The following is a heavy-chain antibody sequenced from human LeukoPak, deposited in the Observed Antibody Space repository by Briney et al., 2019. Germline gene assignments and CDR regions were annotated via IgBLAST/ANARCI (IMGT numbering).Heavy chain of an antibody. D-gene: IGHD6-19*01. CDR2: IYYSGST. CDR3: ARVWGWSSGWYVINNWFDP. Sequence: SETLSLTCTVSGGSISSSSYYWGWIRQPPGKGLEWIGSIYYSGSTYYNPSLKSRVTISVDTSKNQFSLKLSSVTAADTAVYYRARVWGWSSGWYVINNWFDPWGQGTLVTVSS. V-gene: IGHV4-39*07. CDR1: GGSISSSSYY. J-gene: IGHJ5*02.